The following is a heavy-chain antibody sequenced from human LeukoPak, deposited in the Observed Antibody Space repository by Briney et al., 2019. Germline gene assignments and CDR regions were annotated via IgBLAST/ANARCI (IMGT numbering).Heavy chain of an antibody. CDR3: ARGQNWLGP. CDR1: GSSFSTSW. CDR2: IRQDGNEI. Sequence: GESLRLSCTASGSSFSTSWMTWVRQAPGKGLDWLANIRQDGNEIHYVDSVRGRFTISRDNAKNSLYLQMNSLRVEDTATYYCARGQNWLGPWGQGTLLTVSS. V-gene: IGHV3-7*01. J-gene: IGHJ5*02.